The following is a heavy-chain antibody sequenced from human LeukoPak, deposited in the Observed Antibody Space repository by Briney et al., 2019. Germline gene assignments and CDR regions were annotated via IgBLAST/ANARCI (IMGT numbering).Heavy chain of an antibody. CDR3: ARDAPRNYFDY. CDR2: IYYSGST. Sequence: PSETLSLTCTVSGGSISSGGYYWSWIRQHPGKGLEWIGYIYYSGSTYYNPSLKSRVTISVDTSKNQFSLKLSSVTAVDTAVYYCARDAPRNYFDYWGQGTLVTVSS. V-gene: IGHV4-31*03. J-gene: IGHJ4*02. CDR1: GGSISSGGYY.